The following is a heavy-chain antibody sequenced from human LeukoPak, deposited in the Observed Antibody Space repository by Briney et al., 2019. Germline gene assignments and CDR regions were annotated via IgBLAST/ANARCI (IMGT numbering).Heavy chain of an antibody. J-gene: IGHJ5*02. D-gene: IGHD2-15*01. Sequence: SETLSLTCTVSGGSISSYYWSWIRQPAGKGLEWIGRIYTSGSTNYNPSLKSRVTMSVDTSKNQFSLKLSSVTAADTAVYYCARGVVVVAATLYNWFDPWGQGTLITVSS. CDR2: IYTSGST. CDR1: GGSISSYY. V-gene: IGHV4-4*07. CDR3: ARGVVVVAATLYNWFDP.